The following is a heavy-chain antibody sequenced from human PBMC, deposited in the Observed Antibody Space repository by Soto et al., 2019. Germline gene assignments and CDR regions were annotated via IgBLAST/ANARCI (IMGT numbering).Heavy chain of an antibody. J-gene: IGHJ6*02. CDR3: ARDGSGAMEMGHYYYGMDV. CDR1: GGTFSSYT. Sequence: QVQLVQSGAEVKKPGSSVKVSCKASGGTFSSYTISWVRQAPGQGLEWMGRIIPILGIANYAQKFQGRVTITADKATSTGYMEVRSLRSEDTAVNSRARDGSGAMEMGHYYYGMDVWGRGTTVTVFS. CDR2: IIPILGIA. D-gene: IGHD1-26*01. V-gene: IGHV1-69*08.